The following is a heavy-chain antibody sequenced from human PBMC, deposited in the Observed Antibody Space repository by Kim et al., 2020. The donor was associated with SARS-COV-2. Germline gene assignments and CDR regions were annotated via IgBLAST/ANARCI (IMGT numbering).Heavy chain of an antibody. D-gene: IGHD6-19*01. V-gene: IGHV3-11*05. Sequence: YADSVKGRFTISRDNAKNSLYLQMNSLRAEDTAVYYCARAVAGIFRYFDYWGQGTLVTVSS. J-gene: IGHJ4*02. CDR3: ARAVAGIFRYFDY.